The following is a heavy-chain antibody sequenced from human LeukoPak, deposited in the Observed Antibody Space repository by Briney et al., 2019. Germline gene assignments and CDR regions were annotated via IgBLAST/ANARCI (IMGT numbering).Heavy chain of an antibody. CDR3: AREGSSGGWFDP. Sequence: SETLSLTCTVSGGSISSYYWSWIRQPPGKGLEWIGYIYYSGSTNYNPSLKSRVTISVDTSKNQFSLKLSSVTAADTAVYYCAREGSSGGWFDPWDQGTLVTVSS. CDR2: IYYSGST. V-gene: IGHV4-59*01. D-gene: IGHD6-13*01. CDR1: GGSISSYY. J-gene: IGHJ5*02.